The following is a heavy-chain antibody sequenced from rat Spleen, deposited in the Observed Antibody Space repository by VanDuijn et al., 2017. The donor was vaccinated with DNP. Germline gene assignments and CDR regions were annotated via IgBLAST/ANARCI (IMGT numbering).Heavy chain of an antibody. V-gene: IGHV5-7*01. Sequence: EVQLVESGGGLVQPGRSLKLSCVVSGITFSDHNMAWVRQAPKKGLEWVATISCDGSSTYYRDSVKGRFTISRDNAKSTLYLQLNSLRSKDTATYYCTSNPHIRTAAPFDYWGQGVMVTVSS. CDR2: ISCDGSST. CDR3: TSNPHIRTAAPFDY. J-gene: IGHJ2*01. D-gene: IGHD3-8*01. CDR1: GITFSDHN.